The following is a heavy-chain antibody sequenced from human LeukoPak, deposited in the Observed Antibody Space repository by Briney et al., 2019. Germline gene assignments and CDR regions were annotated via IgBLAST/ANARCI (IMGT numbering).Heavy chain of an antibody. V-gene: IGHV1-18*01. D-gene: IGHD3-10*01. CDR2: ISAYNGNT. CDR3: ASRSGSGSYYNWFDP. Sequence: GASVKVSCKASGYTFTSYGISWVRQAPGQGLEWMGWISAYNGNTNYAQKLQGRVTMTTDTSTSTAYMELRSLRSDDTAVYYCASRSGSGSYYNWFDPWGQGTLVTVSS. J-gene: IGHJ5*02. CDR1: GYTFTSYG.